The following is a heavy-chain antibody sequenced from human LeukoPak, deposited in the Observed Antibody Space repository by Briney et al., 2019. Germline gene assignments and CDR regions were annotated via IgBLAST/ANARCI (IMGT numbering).Heavy chain of an antibody. V-gene: IGHV3-66*01. Sequence: GGSLRLSCAASGFTFSSYWMSWVRQAPGKGLEWVSVIYSGGSTYYADSVKGRFTISRDNSKNTLYLQMNSLRAEDTAVYYCARAGRSSSWFRFDYWGQGTLVTVSS. CDR1: GFTFSSYW. CDR3: ARAGRSSSWFRFDY. J-gene: IGHJ4*02. CDR2: IYSGGST. D-gene: IGHD6-13*01.